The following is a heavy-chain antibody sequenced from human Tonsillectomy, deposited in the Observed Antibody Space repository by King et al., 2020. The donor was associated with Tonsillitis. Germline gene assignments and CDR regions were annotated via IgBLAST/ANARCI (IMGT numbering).Heavy chain of an antibody. CDR3: ARGTSSGRYWYFDL. CDR2: IDFDGSDT. J-gene: IGHJ2*01. Sequence: VQLVESGGNLVQPGGSLRLSCAASGFTFSSYWMHWVRQAPGKGLMWVSRIDFDGSDTSYADSVKGRFTISRDNAKNTLYLQMNSLRAEDTAVYYCARGTSSGRYWYFDLWGRGTLVTVSS. CDR1: GFTFSSYW. D-gene: IGHD6-19*01. V-gene: IGHV3-74*01.